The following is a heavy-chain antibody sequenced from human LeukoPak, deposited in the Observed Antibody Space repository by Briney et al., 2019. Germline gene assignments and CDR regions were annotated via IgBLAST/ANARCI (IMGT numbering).Heavy chain of an antibody. D-gene: IGHD6-6*01. CDR2: INPNSGGT. Sequence: GASVKVSCKASGYTFTGYYMHWVRQAPGQGLEWIGWINPNSGGTNYAQKFQGRVTMTRDTSISTAYMELSRLRSDDTAVYYCASLPQSIAARPYFDYWGQGTLVTVSS. J-gene: IGHJ4*02. CDR3: ASLPQSIAARPYFDY. V-gene: IGHV1-2*02. CDR1: GYTFTGYY.